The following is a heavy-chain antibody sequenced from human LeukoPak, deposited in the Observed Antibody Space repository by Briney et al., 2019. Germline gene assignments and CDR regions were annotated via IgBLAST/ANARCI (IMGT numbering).Heavy chain of an antibody. CDR2: IYYSGST. Sequence: TSETLSLTCTVSGGSISSGDYYWSWIRQPPGKGLEWIGYIYYSGSTYYNPSLKSRVTISVDTSKNQFSLKLSSVTAADTAVYYCARDLCSSTSRHAWFDPWGQGTLVTVSS. CDR1: GGSISSGDYY. V-gene: IGHV4-30-4*08. D-gene: IGHD2-2*01. CDR3: ARDLCSSTSRHAWFDP. J-gene: IGHJ5*02.